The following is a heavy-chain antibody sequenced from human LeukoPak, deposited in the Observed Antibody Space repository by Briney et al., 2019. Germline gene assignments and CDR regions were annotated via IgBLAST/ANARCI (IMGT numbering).Heavy chain of an antibody. Sequence: GGSLRLSCAASGFTFSSYAMSWVRQAPGKGLERVSSMSGSGGSTYYADSVKGRFTISRDDSKNTLYLQINSLRAEDTAVYYCARVRYGELDVWGQGTTVTVSS. J-gene: IGHJ6*02. CDR2: MSGSGGST. CDR3: ARVRYGELDV. D-gene: IGHD4-17*01. CDR1: GFTFSSYA. V-gene: IGHV3-23*01.